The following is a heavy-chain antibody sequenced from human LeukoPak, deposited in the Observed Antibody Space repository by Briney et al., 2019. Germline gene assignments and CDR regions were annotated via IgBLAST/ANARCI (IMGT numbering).Heavy chain of an antibody. CDR2: INPSAGFT. Sequence: GASVKVSCKASGYTFISYYMHWVRQAPGQGLEWMGIINPSAGFTTYAQKFQGRLTLTRNTSISTAYMELSSLRSEDTAVYYCARRAQLRYLDYWGQGTLVTVSS. J-gene: IGHJ4*02. D-gene: IGHD3-9*01. CDR3: ARRAQLRYLDY. CDR1: GYTFISYY. V-gene: IGHV1-46*01.